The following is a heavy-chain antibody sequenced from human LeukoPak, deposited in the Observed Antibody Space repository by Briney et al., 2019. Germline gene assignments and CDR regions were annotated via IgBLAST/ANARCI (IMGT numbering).Heavy chain of an antibody. V-gene: IGHV3-66*01. CDR1: GFTFSSYT. Sequence: GGSLRLSCAASGFTFSSYTMNWVRQAPGKGLEWVSVIYSDGSTYSADSVKGRFTISRDNSKNTLYLQMNSLRAEDTAVYYCAREFGRLFDYWGQGTLVTVPS. D-gene: IGHD3-16*01. CDR2: IYSDGST. J-gene: IGHJ4*02. CDR3: AREFGRLFDY.